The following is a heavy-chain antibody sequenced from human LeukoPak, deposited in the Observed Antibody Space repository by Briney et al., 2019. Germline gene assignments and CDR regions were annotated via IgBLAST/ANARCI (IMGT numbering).Heavy chain of an antibody. D-gene: IGHD3-22*01. V-gene: IGHV4-4*07. Sequence: SGTLSLTCTVSGGSISSYYWSWIRQPAGKGLEWIGRIYTSGSINYNPSLKSRVTMSVDTSKNQFSLKLSSVTAADTAVYYCARDLTYYYDSSGYGSRFDPWGQGTLVTVSS. CDR1: GGSISSYY. J-gene: IGHJ5*02. CDR2: IYTSGSI. CDR3: ARDLTYYYDSSGYGSRFDP.